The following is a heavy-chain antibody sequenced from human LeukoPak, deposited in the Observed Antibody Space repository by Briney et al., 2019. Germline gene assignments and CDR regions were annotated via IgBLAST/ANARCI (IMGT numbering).Heavy chain of an antibody. D-gene: IGHD6-13*01. Sequence: PSETLSLTCTVSGGSISSSSYYWGWIRQPPGKGLEWIGSIYYSGSTYYNPSLKSRVTISVDTSKNQFSLKLSSVTAADTAVYYYASRGKSGYSSSWFLDWGQGTLVTVSS. CDR3: ASRGKSGYSSSWFLD. CDR2: IYYSGST. CDR1: GGSISSSSYY. V-gene: IGHV4-39*01. J-gene: IGHJ4*02.